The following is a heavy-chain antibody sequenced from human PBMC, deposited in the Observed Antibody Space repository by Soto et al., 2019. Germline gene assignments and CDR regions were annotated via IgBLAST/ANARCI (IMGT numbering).Heavy chain of an antibody. CDR2: INPSGGST. CDR1: GYTFTSYY. J-gene: IGHJ4*02. D-gene: IGHD2-8*01. Sequence: QVQLVQSGAEVKKPGASVKISCKASGYTFTSYYMHWVRQAPGQGLEWMGIINPSGGSTNYAQKLQGSVAMTRDTSTSTVYMELNSLRSEDTAVYYCARPPYPGCMNAVCYPLDYWGQGTLVTVSS. CDR3: ARPPYPGCMNAVCYPLDY. V-gene: IGHV1-46*01.